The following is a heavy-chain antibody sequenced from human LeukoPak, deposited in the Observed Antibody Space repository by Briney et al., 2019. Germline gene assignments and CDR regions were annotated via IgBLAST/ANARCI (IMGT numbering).Heavy chain of an antibody. CDR3: VKDHYDPFDP. CDR2: ISGNGVTP. Sequence: GGSLRLSCAASGFIFSDYAMSWVRQAPGKGPEWVAAISGNGVTPFYADSMKGRFTVSRDNSRNTLYLQITRLSADDTAVYYCVKDHYDPFDPWGQGTRVTVSS. CDR1: GFIFSDYA. J-gene: IGHJ5*02. D-gene: IGHD3-22*01. V-gene: IGHV3-23*01.